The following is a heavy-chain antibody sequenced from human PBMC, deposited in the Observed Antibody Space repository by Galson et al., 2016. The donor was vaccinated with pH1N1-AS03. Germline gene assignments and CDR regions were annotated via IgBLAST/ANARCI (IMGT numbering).Heavy chain of an antibody. CDR3: VRNDYENVDLQGFYFDY. J-gene: IGHJ4*02. CDR2: NSGGRT. Sequence: CAASGLTVNTHYMSWVRQAPGKGLEWVSTNSGGRTYYANSGKGRFTISRDNSKNTLYLQMNSLRAEDTAVYYCVRNDYENVDLQGFYFDYWGQGTLVTVSS. V-gene: IGHV3-53*01. D-gene: IGHD4/OR15-4a*01. CDR1: GLTVNTHY.